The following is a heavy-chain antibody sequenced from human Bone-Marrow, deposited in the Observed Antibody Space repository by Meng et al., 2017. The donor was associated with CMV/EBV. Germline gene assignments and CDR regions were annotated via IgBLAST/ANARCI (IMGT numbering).Heavy chain of an antibody. CDR2: INPNSGGT. J-gene: IGHJ6*02. D-gene: IGHD1-1*01. CDR3: ARVGRVRNDVNYYSYGMDV. Sequence: ASVKVSCKASGYTFTGYYMHWVRQAPGQGLEWMGWINPNSGGTNYAQKFQGRVTMTRDTSISTAYMVLSRLRSDDTAVYYCARVGRVRNDVNYYSYGMDVWGQGTTVTVSS. V-gene: IGHV1-2*02. CDR1: GYTFTGYY.